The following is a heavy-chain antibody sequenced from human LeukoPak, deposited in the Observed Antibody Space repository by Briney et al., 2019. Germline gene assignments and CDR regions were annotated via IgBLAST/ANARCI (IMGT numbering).Heavy chain of an antibody. D-gene: IGHD6-19*01. V-gene: IGHV4-38-2*02. CDR2: IYHSGST. CDR1: GYSISSGYY. J-gene: IGHJ5*02. CDR3: ARGVGAVAALT. Sequence: SETLSLTCTVSGYSISSGYYWGWIRQPPGKGLEWIGSIYHSGSTYYNPSLKSRVTISVDTSKNQFSLKLSSVTAADTAVYYCARGVGAVAALTWGQGTLVTVSS.